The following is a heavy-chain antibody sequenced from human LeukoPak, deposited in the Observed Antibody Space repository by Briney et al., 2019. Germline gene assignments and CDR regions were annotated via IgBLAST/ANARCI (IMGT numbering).Heavy chain of an antibody. D-gene: IGHD2/OR15-2a*01. V-gene: IGHV3-7*01. CDR3: VSFYETY. CDR1: GFTFSSYW. Sequence: GGSLRLSCAASGFTFSSYWMSWVRQAPGKGPEWVAHIKQDASQEYHVDSVKGRFTISKDNAKSTVYLQMSNLRVEDTAVYYCVSFYETYWGRGTLVTVSS. CDR2: IKQDASQE. J-gene: IGHJ4*02.